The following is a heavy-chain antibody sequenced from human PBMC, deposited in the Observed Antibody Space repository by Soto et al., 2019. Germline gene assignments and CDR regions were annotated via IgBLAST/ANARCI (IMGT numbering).Heavy chain of an antibody. J-gene: IGHJ6*02. Sequence: GGSLRLSCAASGFPFSSYCMHWVRQAPGKGLVWVSRINSDGRSTSYADSVKGRFTISRDNAKNTLYLQMNSLRAEDTAVYYCASDLYGSGSYAYYYGMDVWGQGTTVTVSS. CDR2: INSDGRST. CDR3: ASDLYGSGSYAYYYGMDV. CDR1: GFPFSSYC. V-gene: IGHV3-74*01. D-gene: IGHD3-10*01.